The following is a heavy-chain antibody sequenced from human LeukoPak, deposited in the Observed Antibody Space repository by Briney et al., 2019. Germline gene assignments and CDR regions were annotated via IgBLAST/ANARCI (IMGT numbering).Heavy chain of an antibody. J-gene: IGHJ4*02. CDR2: IYYSGTT. V-gene: IGHV4-59*01. CDR1: GGSIGNFY. Sequence: SETPSLTCTVSGGSIGNFYWNWIRQSPGKGLEWIGYIYYSGTTNYNPSLKSRVTISLGMSSNQFSPRLDSVTAADTAVYYCARAASLDYWGQGILVTVSS. CDR3: ARAASLDY. D-gene: IGHD2-2*01.